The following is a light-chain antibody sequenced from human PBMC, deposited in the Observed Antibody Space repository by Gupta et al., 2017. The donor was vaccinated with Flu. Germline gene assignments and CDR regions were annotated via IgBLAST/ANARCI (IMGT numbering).Light chain of an antibody. CDR2: GNS. J-gene: IGLJ3*02. V-gene: IGLV1-40*01. Sequence: QSVLTQPPSVSGAPGQRVTISCTRSSSNIGAGYDVHWYQQLPGTAPKLLIYGNSIRPSGVPDRFSGSKSGTSASLAITGLQAEDEADYYCQSYDSSLSAWVFGGGTKLTVL. CDR3: QSYDSSLSAWV. CDR1: SSNIGAGYD.